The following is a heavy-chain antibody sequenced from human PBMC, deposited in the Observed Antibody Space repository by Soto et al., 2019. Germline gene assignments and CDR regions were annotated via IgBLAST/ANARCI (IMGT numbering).Heavy chain of an antibody. CDR1: GDTFSNLA. Sequence: GASVKVSCKASGDTFSNLAISWVRQAPGQGLEWMGGLIILFGTPNYAQKFQGRLTITADDSTSTAYMELSGLRSEDTAVYFCASDEIGVMSSHGYSHYWGQGTRVTVSS. J-gene: IGHJ4*02. V-gene: IGHV1-69*13. D-gene: IGHD3-10*01. CDR3: ASDEIGVMSSHGYSHY. CDR2: LIILFGTP.